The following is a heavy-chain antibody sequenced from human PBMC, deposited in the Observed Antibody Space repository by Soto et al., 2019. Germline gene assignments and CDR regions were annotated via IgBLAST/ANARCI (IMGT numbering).Heavy chain of an antibody. D-gene: IGHD3-22*01. CDR1: GVTFSSYS. Sequence: GGSLRLSCAASGVTFSSYSMNCVRQAPGKGLEWVSSISSSSSYIYYADSVKGRLNISRDNAKNSLYLQMNSLRAEDTAVYYCARDFGYYDSSGPIWFDPWGQGTLVTVSS. V-gene: IGHV3-21*01. J-gene: IGHJ5*02. CDR2: ISSSSSYI. CDR3: ARDFGYYDSSGPIWFDP.